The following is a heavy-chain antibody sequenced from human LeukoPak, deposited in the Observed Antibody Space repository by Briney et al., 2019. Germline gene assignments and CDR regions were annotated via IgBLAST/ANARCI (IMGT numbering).Heavy chain of an antibody. CDR2: VNQSGYT. V-gene: IGHV4-34*01. Sequence: KPSETLSLTCGVSGTSFTSYYWSWIRQTPGKGLEWIGEVNQSGYTNTNPSLKSRVTISVDTSKNQFSLMMTSVTAADTAVYFCARMTTGHDYWGQGTLVTVSS. CDR3: ARMTTGHDY. J-gene: IGHJ4*02. CDR1: GTSFTSYY. D-gene: IGHD4-17*01.